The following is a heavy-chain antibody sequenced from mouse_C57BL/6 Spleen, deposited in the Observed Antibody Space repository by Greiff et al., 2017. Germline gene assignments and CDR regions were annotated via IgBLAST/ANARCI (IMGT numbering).Heavy chain of an antibody. CDR2: MHPNSGST. J-gene: IGHJ2*02. CDR1: GYTFTSYW. D-gene: IGHD4-1*01. Sequence: QVQLKQPGAELVKPGASVKLSCKASGYTFTSYWMHWVKQRPGHGLEWIGMMHPNSGSTNYNEKFKSKATLTVDKSSSTDYMQLSRLAAEDSAVYCCAKLGHFDYWGQGTSLTVSS. V-gene: IGHV1-64*01. CDR3: AKLGHFDY.